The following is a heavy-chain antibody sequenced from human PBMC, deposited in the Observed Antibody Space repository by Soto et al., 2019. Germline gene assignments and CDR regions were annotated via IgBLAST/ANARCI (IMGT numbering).Heavy chain of an antibody. D-gene: IGHD1-26*01. Sequence: QVQLVQSGAVVKKPGASVNVSCKASGYTFTVYYMHWVRQAPGQGLEWMGWINPKSGGTMYPQKFLGRVTMTRDTSISTAHMALTRLRSDDTAVYYCARDLAKGGGSAGFDYWGQGTLVTVSS. CDR1: GYTFTVYY. J-gene: IGHJ4*02. CDR2: INPKSGGT. CDR3: ARDLAKGGGSAGFDY. V-gene: IGHV1-2*02.